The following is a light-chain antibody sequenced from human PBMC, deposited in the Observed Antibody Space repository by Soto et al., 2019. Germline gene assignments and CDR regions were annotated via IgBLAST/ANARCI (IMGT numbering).Light chain of an antibody. CDR1: QSISSW. Sequence: DIQMPQSPSTLSASVGARVTITCRASQSISSWLAWYQQKPGKAPKLLIYDASSLESGVPSRFSGSGSGTEVTLTISSLQPDDFGTYFGEQYNSYPLAFGGGTKVEIK. CDR3: EQYNSYPLA. CDR2: DAS. V-gene: IGKV1-5*01. J-gene: IGKJ4*01.